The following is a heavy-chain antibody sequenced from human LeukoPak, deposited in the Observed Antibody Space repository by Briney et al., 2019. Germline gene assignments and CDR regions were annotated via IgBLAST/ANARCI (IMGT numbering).Heavy chain of an antibody. V-gene: IGHV3-43*01. CDR3: ARVSGDGYTLYWYFDL. Sequence: GGSLRLSCAASGFTFDHYSMHWVRQAPGKGLEWVSLISWDGGSTYYANSVKGRFTISRDNSKNTLYLQMGSLRAEDMAVYYCARVSGDGYTLYWYFDLWGRGTLVTVSS. CDR1: GFTFDHYS. J-gene: IGHJ2*01. D-gene: IGHD5-24*01. CDR2: ISWDGGST.